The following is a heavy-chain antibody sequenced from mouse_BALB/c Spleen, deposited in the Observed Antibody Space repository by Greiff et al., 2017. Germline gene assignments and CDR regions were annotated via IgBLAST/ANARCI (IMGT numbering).Heavy chain of an antibody. J-gene: IGHJ4*01. D-gene: IGHD2-1*01. Sequence: EVKVVESGGGLVQPGGSLKLSCAASGFTFSSYGMSWVRQTPDKRLELVATINSNGGSTYYPDSVKGRFTISRDNAKNTLYLQMSSLKSEDTAMYYCARRGNYGYAMDYWGQGTSVTVSS. V-gene: IGHV5-6-3*01. CDR1: GFTFSSYG. CDR2: INSNGGST. CDR3: ARRGNYGYAMDY.